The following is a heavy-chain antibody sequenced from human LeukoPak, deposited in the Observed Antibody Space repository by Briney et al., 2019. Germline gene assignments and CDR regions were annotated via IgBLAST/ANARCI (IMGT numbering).Heavy chain of an antibody. D-gene: IGHD3-16*01. CDR2: VYYSGST. Sequence: SEALSLTCTVSGGSISTYYWNWIRQPPGKVLEGIGYVYYSGSTNYNPSLKSRVTISVDKSKNQFSLNLTSVTAADTAVYYCARSVYSYDDFDYWGQGTLVTVSS. J-gene: IGHJ4*02. CDR1: GGSISTYY. CDR3: ARSVYSYDDFDY. V-gene: IGHV4-59*08.